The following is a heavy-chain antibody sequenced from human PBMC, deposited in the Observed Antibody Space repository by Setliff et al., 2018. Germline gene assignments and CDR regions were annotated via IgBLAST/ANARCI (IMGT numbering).Heavy chain of an antibody. V-gene: IGHV1-2*02. CDR2: INPNSGDT. CDR1: GNTFTGYY. D-gene: IGHD1-1*01. J-gene: IGHJ6*03. CDR3: ARDREGDGNYHMDV. Sequence: GASVKVSCKASGNTFTGYYIHWLRQAPGQGLEWMGCINPNSGDTTFAQKFQGRVTITRDTSNSTDYMDLSSLRAEDTAVYYCARDREGDGNYHMDVWGKGTTVTVSS.